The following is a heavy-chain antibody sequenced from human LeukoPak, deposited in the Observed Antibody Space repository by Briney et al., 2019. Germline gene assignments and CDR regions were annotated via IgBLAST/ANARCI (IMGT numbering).Heavy chain of an antibody. J-gene: IGHJ4*02. V-gene: IGHV4-39*07. D-gene: IGHD3-22*01. CDR1: GGSISSSSYY. CDR3: ARERIEGDDSSGYYYFDY. CDR2: IYYSGST. Sequence: SETLSLTCTVSGGSISSSSYYWGWIRQPPGKGLEWIGSIYYSGSTYYNPSLKSRVTISVDTSKNQFSLKLSSVTAADTAVYYCARERIEGDDSSGYYYFDYWGQGTLVTVSS.